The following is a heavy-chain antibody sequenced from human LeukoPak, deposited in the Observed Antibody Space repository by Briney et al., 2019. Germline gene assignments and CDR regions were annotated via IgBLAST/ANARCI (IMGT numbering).Heavy chain of an antibody. D-gene: IGHD3-10*01. Sequence: ASVKVSRKVSGYTLTELSMHWVRQAPGKGLEWMGGFDPEDGETIYAQKFQGRVTMTEDTSTDTAYMELSSLRSEDTAVYYCATGETMVRHWFDPWGQGTLVTVSS. CDR2: FDPEDGET. V-gene: IGHV1-24*01. J-gene: IGHJ5*02. CDR1: GYTLTELS. CDR3: ATGETMVRHWFDP.